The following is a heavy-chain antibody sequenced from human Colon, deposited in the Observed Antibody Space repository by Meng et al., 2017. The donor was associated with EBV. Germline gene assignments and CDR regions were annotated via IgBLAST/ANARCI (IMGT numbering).Heavy chain of an antibody. Sequence: QLQLQGSGPGLVRPSETLSLPCSVSGDSISGSGDYWGWVRQPPGKGLEWIGNIYYTGSTYYNPSLKSRVTISVDTSKNQFSLKVTSMTAADTAVYYCARDGPLLWGPGTLVTVSS. V-gene: IGHV4-39*07. CDR3: ARDGPLL. CDR1: GDSISGSGDY. J-gene: IGHJ4*02. CDR2: IYYTGST.